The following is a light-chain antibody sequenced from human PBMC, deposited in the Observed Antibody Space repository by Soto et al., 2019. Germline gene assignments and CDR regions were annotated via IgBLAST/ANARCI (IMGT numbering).Light chain of an antibody. CDR3: QQYGSSLYI. J-gene: IGKJ2*01. CDR1: QSVSASY. Sequence: EIVLTQSPGTLSLSPGERATLSCRASQSVSASYLAWYQQKPGQAPRLLIYSASSRATGIPDRFSGSGSGTDFTLTISRLEPEDFAVYYCQQYGSSLYIFGQGTKLEIK. CDR2: SAS. V-gene: IGKV3-20*01.